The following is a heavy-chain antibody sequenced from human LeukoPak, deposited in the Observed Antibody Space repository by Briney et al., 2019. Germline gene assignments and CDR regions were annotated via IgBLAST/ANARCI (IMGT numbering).Heavy chain of an antibody. J-gene: IGHJ3*02. Sequence: GESLKISCKGSGYSFTSYWIGWVRQMPGKDLEWMGIIYPGDSDTRYSPSFQGQVTISADKSISTAYLQWSSLKASDTAMYSCASTEAAAGNVAFDIWGQGTMVTVSS. CDR1: GYSFTSYW. D-gene: IGHD6-13*01. CDR2: IYPGDSDT. V-gene: IGHV5-51*01. CDR3: ASTEAAAGNVAFDI.